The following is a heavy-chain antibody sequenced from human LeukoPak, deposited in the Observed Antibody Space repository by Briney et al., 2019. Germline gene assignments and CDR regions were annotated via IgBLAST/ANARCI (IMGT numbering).Heavy chain of an antibody. V-gene: IGHV1-46*01. CDR1: GYTLSSYY. J-gene: IGHJ5*02. Sequence: GASVKVSCKASGYTLSSYYMHWIRQAPGQGLEWMGLINPSGSITTYAQKFQSRVTVTRDTSTSTVYMELRSLRSEDTAVYYCAREPTLAALTVDNWFAPWGQGTLVTVSS. CDR2: INPSGSIT. CDR3: AREPTLAALTVDNWFAP. D-gene: IGHD6-13*01.